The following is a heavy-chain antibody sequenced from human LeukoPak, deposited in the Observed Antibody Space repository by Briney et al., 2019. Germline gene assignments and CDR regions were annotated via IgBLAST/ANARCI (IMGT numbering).Heavy chain of an antibody. V-gene: IGHV3-15*01. CDR2: IKSKTDGGTT. CDR1: GFTLSDAW. CDR3: TTPPHGDYGDY. J-gene: IGHJ4*02. D-gene: IGHD2-8*01. Sequence: KPGGSLRLSCAASGFTLSDAWMTWVRQAPGKGLEWLSLIKSKTDGGTTDYAAPVKGRFTVSRDDSKNTLFLQMNTLQIDDTAVYYCTTPPHGDYGDYWGQGTLVTVSS.